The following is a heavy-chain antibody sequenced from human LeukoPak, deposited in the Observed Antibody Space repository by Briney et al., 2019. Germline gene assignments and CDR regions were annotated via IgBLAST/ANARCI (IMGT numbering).Heavy chain of an antibody. CDR1: GFSFSTYA. D-gene: IGHD1-26*01. Sequence: GGSLRLSCAASGFSFSTYALGWVRQAPGKGLEWVSSISNSSGSSYYADSVKGRFSISRDNSKNTLYLQMNSLRAEDTAIYYCAKEYTGTFSPFPSYFDNWGQGTLVTVSS. V-gene: IGHV3-23*01. CDR3: AKEYTGTFSPFPSYFDN. J-gene: IGHJ4*02. CDR2: ISNSSGSS.